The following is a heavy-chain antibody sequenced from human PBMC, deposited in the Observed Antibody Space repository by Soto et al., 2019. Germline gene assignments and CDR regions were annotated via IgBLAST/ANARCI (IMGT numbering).Heavy chain of an antibody. CDR3: ARVVQQWLVRGEYYFDY. J-gene: IGHJ4*02. Sequence: QVQLQESGPGLVKPSGTLSLTCAVSSGSISSSNWWSWVRQPPGKGLEWIGEIYHSGSTNYNPSLKSRVTISVDKSKNPFSLKLSSVTAADTAVYYCARVVQQWLVRGEYYFDYWGQGTLVTVSS. CDR2: IYHSGST. CDR1: SGSISSSNW. D-gene: IGHD6-19*01. V-gene: IGHV4-4*02.